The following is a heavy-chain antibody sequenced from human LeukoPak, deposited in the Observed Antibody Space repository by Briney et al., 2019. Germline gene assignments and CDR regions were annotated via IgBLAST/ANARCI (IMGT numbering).Heavy chain of an antibody. V-gene: IGHV4-59*08. CDR1: GISIKNFY. CDR3: ARGPLWFGDSLISWLDN. CDR2: IYSDGST. Sequence: SETLSLTCTVSGISIKNFYWSWIRQPPGKGLEWIGYIYSDGSTNYNPSLKSRVTISVDTSMDQFSLKLTSVAAADTAVYYCARGPLWFGDSLISWLDNWGQGALVTVSS. J-gene: IGHJ4*02. D-gene: IGHD3-10*01.